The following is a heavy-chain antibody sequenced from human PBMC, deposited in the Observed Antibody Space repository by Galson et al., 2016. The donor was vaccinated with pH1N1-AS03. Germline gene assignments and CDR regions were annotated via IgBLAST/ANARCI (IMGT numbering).Heavy chain of an antibody. D-gene: IGHD2-15*01. CDR3: ARRRAAGGLRPYSWFDP. Sequence: SETLSLTCTVSGDSITSSNNYWAWVRQPPGKGLEWIGTVYYTGTTNHNPSLKRRVTVSVDTSTNQFSLRLTSVTAADTATYYCARRRAAGGLRPYSWFDPWGPGTLVIVSS. CDR2: VYYTGTT. J-gene: IGHJ5*02. V-gene: IGHV4-39*01. CDR1: GDSITSSNNY.